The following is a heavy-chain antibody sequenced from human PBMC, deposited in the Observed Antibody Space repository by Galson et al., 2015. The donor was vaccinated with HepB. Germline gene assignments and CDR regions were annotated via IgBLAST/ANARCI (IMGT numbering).Heavy chain of an antibody. D-gene: IGHD2-15*01. J-gene: IGHJ3*02. CDR1: GFTFSSYD. CDR2: IGTAGDT. Sequence: SLRLSCAASGFTFSSYDMHWVRQATGKGLEWVSAIGTAGDTYYPGSVKGRFTISRENAKNSLYLQMNSLRAGDTAVYYCARAGKSHSLDVFDIWGQGTMVTVSS. V-gene: IGHV3-13*01. CDR3: ARAGKSHSLDVFDI.